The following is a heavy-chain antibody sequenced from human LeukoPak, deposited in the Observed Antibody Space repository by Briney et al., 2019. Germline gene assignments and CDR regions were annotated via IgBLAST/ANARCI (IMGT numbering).Heavy chain of an antibody. Sequence: ASVKVSFKASGYTFTRHYMHWVRQALGQALEWMGIFNPSGGSTSYAKKFQGRVTMTRHTSTSTVYMELSSLGSEDTAVYYCAREKGVEMATMDFDYWGQGTLVTVSS. CDR3: AREKGVEMATMDFDY. CDR1: GYTFTRHY. V-gene: IGHV1-46*01. CDR2: FNPSGGST. D-gene: IGHD5-24*01. J-gene: IGHJ4*02.